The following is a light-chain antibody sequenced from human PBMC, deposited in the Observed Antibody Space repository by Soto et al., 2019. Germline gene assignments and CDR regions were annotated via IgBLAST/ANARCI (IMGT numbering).Light chain of an antibody. Sequence: QSVLTQPASVSGSPGQSITFSCTVTSSDVGGYNYVSWYQQHPGKAPKLMIYEVSNRPSGVSNRFSGSKSGNTASLTISGLQAEDEADYYCSSYTSSSLYVFGTGTKVTVL. CDR2: EVS. CDR1: SSDVGGYNY. CDR3: SSYTSSSLYV. J-gene: IGLJ1*01. V-gene: IGLV2-14*01.